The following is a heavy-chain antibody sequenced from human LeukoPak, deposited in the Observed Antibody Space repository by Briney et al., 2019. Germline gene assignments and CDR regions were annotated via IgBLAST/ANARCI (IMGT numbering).Heavy chain of an antibody. D-gene: IGHD3-22*01. J-gene: IGHJ4*02. Sequence: PGGSLRLSCAASGFTFSNAWMTWVRQAPGKGLEWVGRIKSESVGGAIDYAAPVKGRFTISRDDSKNTVYLQMNSLKTEDTALYYCTTAYHYDSSGYSSYYWGQGTLVTISS. CDR3: TTAYHYDSSGYSSYY. CDR2: IKSESVGGAI. CDR1: GFTFSNAW. V-gene: IGHV3-15*01.